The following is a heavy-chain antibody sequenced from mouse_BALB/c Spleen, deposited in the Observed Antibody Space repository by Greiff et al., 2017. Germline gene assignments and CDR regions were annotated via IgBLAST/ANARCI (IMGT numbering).Heavy chain of an antibody. CDR3: ARGGNLSWFAY. Sequence: EVKLVESGPGLVKPSQSLSLTCTVTGYSITSDYAWNWIRQFPGNKLEWMGYISYSGSTSYNPSLKSRISITRDTSKNQFFLQLNSVTTEDTATYYCARGGNLSWFAYWGQGTLVTVSA. CDR2: ISYSGST. V-gene: IGHV3-2*02. CDR1: GYSITSDYA. J-gene: IGHJ3*01.